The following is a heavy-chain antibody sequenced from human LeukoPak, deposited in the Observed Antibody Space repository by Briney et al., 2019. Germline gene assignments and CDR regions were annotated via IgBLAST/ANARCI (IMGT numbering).Heavy chain of an antibody. J-gene: IGHJ5*02. CDR1: GGSFSGYY. V-gene: IGHV4-34*01. Sequence: SETLSLTCAVYGGSFSGYYWSWIRQPPGKGLEWIGEINHSGSTNYNPSLKSRVTISVVTSKNQFSLKLSSVTAADTAVYYCARSSGWPPRGWFDPWGQGTLVTVSS. D-gene: IGHD6-19*01. CDR2: INHSGST. CDR3: ARSSGWPPRGWFDP.